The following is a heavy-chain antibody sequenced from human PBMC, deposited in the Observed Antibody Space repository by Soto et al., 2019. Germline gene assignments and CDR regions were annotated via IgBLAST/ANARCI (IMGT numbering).Heavy chain of an antibody. CDR2: INPSGGST. J-gene: IGHJ6*02. D-gene: IGHD6-13*01. CDR3: ARDWAAAGDYYYYGMDV. CDR1: GYTFTSYH. Sequence: ASVEGPCKASGYTFTSYHMHWVRQAPGQGLEWMGIINPSGGSTSYAQKFQGRVTMTRDTSTSTVYMELSSLRSEDTAVYYRARDWAAAGDYYYYGMDVWGQGTTVTVSS. V-gene: IGHV1-46*01.